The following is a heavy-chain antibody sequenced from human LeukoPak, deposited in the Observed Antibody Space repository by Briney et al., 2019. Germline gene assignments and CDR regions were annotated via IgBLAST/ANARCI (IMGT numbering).Heavy chain of an antibody. V-gene: IGHV3-48*03. D-gene: IGHD3-10*01. CDR3: ARDLYYYGSGSYVPGLPDY. J-gene: IGHJ4*02. CDR2: ICRRGRYI. CDR1: GFTFSSYE. Sequence: GGSLRLSCAASGFTFSSYEMNWVRQAPGLGLEWVSYICRRGRYIYYAESVKGRFTISRDNAKNSLYLQMNSLRAEDTAVYYCARDLYYYGSGSYVPGLPDYWGQGTLVTVSS.